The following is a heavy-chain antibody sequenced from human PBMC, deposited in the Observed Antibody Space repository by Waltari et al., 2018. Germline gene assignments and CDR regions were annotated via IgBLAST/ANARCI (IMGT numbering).Heavy chain of an antibody. CDR1: GGSISSDLYH. CDR3: ARDINSGRSGYFDL. CDR2: LFHRGNT. J-gene: IGHJ4*02. V-gene: IGHV4-39*07. D-gene: IGHD6-19*01. Sequence: QLQLQESGPGLVKPSETLSLTCSVSGGSISSDLYHWSWVRRPQGKGLEWIGSLFHRGNTYYNPSRKSRTTISADTSNNQFYLKLISVTAADTAVYYCARDINSGRSGYFDLWGQGTLVTVSS.